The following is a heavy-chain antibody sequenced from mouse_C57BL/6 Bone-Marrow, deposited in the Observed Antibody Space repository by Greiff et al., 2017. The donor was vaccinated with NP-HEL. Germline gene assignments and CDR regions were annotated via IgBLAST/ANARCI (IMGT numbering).Heavy chain of an antibody. CDR2: INPSNGGT. V-gene: IGHV1-53*01. D-gene: IGHD1-1*01. Sequence: VQLQQPGTELVKPGASVKLSCKASGYTFTSYWMHWVKQRPGQGLEWIGNINPSNGGTNYNEKFTSKATLSVDKSSSTAYLQPSSLTSQDSALYFCEKDGSSHYYAMDYWGQGTSVTVSS. CDR3: EKDGSSHYYAMDY. J-gene: IGHJ4*01. CDR1: GYTFTSYW.